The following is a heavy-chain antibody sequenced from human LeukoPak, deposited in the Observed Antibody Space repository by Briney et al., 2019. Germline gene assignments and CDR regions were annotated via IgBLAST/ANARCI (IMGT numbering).Heavy chain of an antibody. CDR3: AGPPTGTGGY. Sequence: SETLTLTCTVPGGSISSNYWSWILQPAGKGLEWIGRIYTSGSTNYNPSLKSRVTISVDKSKNQVSLKLSSVTAADTAVYYCAGPPTGTGGYWGQGTLVTVSS. V-gene: IGHV4-4*07. J-gene: IGHJ4*02. CDR2: IYTSGST. CDR1: GGSISSNY. D-gene: IGHD1-1*01.